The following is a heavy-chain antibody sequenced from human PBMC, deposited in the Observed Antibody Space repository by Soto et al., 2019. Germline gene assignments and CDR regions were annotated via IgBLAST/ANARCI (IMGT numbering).Heavy chain of an antibody. CDR2: LSYDENNE. J-gene: IGHJ5*02. CDR1: GFTFSNFA. D-gene: IGHD2-15*01. V-gene: IGHV3-30*18. Sequence: SLRLSCVASGFTFSNFAMHWGRQAPGKGLEWVSLLSYDENNEFYADSVKGRFTISRDISTSTLFLQMNDLRVEDTALYFCAKDPSSSGRYNYFDAGGQGTLVTVS. CDR3: AKDPSSSGRYNYFDA.